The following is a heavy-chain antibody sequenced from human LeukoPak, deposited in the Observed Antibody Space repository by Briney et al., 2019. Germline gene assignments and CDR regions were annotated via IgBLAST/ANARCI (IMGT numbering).Heavy chain of an antibody. V-gene: IGHV4-59*01. CDR2: IYYSGST. Sequence: SETLSLTCTVSGGSISSDYWSWIRQPPGMGLEWIGYIYYSGSTNYNPSLKSRVTISVDTSKNQFSLKLSSVTAADTAVYYCARWGELAPSYYYGMDVWGQGTTVTVSS. CDR3: ARWGELAPSYYYGMDV. D-gene: IGHD1-26*01. J-gene: IGHJ6*02. CDR1: GGSISSDY.